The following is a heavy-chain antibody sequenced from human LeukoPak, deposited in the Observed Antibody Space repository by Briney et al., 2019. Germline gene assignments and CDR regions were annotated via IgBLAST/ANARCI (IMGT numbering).Heavy chain of an antibody. CDR3: TGVLGYCSSTSCLPLGY. CDR2: IRSKAYGGTT. J-gene: IGHJ4*02. CDR1: GFTFGDYA. V-gene: IGHV3-49*04. Sequence: GGTLRLSCTASGFTFGDYAMSWVRQAPGKGRVGGGFIRSKAYGGTTEYAASVKGRFTISRDDSKSIAYLQMNSLKTEDTAVYSCTGVLGYCSSTSCLPLGYWGQGTLVTVSS. D-gene: IGHD2-2*01.